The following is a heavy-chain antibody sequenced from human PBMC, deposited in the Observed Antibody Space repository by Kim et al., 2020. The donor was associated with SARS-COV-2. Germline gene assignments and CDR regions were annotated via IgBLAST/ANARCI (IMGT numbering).Heavy chain of an antibody. CDR2: IYYSGST. CDR3: ARHVDSSSSKAFDI. Sequence: SETLSLTCTVSGGSISSSSYYWGWIRQPPGKGLEWIGSIYYSGSTYYNPSLKSRVTISVDTSKNQFSLKLSSVTAADTSVYYCARHVDSSSSKAFDIWGQATMVTVSS. CDR1: GGSISSSSYY. V-gene: IGHV4-39*01. D-gene: IGHD6-13*01. J-gene: IGHJ3*02.